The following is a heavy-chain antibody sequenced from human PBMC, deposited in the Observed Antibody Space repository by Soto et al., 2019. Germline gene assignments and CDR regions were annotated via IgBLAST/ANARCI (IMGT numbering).Heavy chain of an antibody. CDR3: ARTNGPQKWFDP. D-gene: IGHD2-8*01. CDR1: GYTFTSYG. V-gene: IGHV1-18*01. Sequence: QVQLVQSGAEVKKPGASVKVSCKASGYTFTSYGIIWVRQAPGQGREWMGWISAYNGNTNYAQKLQGRVTMTTDTSTSTAYKELRXLRSDDTAVYYCARTNGPQKWFDPWGQGTLVTVSS. J-gene: IGHJ5*02. CDR2: ISAYNGNT.